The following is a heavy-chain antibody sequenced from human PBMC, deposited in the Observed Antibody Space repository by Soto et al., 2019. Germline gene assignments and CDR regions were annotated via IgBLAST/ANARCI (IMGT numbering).Heavy chain of an antibody. V-gene: IGHV1-69*01. Sequence: QVQLLQSGAEVKKPGSSVKVSCKASGGTFSSYAITWVRQAPGQGLEWMGGIIPIFDSINYAQKFQGRVTITADESTRTAYMELSSLRSEDTAVYYCARARVYYYHCGMDVCGQGTTVTVFS. CDR1: GGTFSSYA. J-gene: IGHJ6*02. CDR2: IIPIFDSI. CDR3: ARARVYYYHCGMDV. D-gene: IGHD6-6*01.